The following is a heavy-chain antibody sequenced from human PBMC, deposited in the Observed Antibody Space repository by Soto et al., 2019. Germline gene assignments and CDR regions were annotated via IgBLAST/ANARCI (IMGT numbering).Heavy chain of an antibody. CDR3: AKEGWRGIFWSGYSNWFDP. D-gene: IGHD3-3*01. J-gene: IGHJ5*02. CDR2: ISGSGGST. CDR1: GFTFSSYA. Sequence: GGSLRLSCAASGFTFSSYAMSWVRQAPGKGLEWVSAISGSGGSTYYADSVKGRFTISRDNSKNTLYLQMNSLRAEDTAVYYCAKEGWRGIFWSGYSNWFDPWGQGTLVTVSS. V-gene: IGHV3-23*01.